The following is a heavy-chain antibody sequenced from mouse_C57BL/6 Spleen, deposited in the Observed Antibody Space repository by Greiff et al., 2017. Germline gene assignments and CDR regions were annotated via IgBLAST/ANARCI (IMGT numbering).Heavy chain of an antibody. CDR3: ARRGYSPAWFAY. D-gene: IGHD2-12*01. CDR1: GFTFSSYG. Sequence: LVESGGDLVKPGGSLKLSCAASGFTFSSYGMSWVRQTPDKRLEWVATISSGGSYTYYPDSVKGRFTISRDNAKNTLYLQMSSLKSEDTAMYYCARRGYSPAWFAYWGQGTLVTVSA. J-gene: IGHJ3*01. CDR2: ISSGGSYT. V-gene: IGHV5-6*02.